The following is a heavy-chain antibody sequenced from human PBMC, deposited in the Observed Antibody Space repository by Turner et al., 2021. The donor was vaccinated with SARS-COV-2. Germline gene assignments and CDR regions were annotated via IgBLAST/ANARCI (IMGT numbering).Heavy chain of an antibody. Sequence: EVQLVESGGGLVQPGGSLRPSCAASGFTVGRNYMNWVRQGPGKGLEWVSMIYSGGSTFYSDSVKGSFTIARDNTKNTLDLQMNSLRAEDTAVYYCAREVSGSYNTGVYFDYWGQGTLVTVSS. V-gene: IGHV3-66*01. J-gene: IGHJ4*02. CDR1: GFTVGRNY. CDR2: IYSGGST. D-gene: IGHD3-10*01. CDR3: AREVSGSYNTGVYFDY.